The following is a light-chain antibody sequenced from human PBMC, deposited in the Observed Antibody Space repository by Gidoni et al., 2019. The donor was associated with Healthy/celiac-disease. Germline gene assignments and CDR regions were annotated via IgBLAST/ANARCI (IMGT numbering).Light chain of an antibody. CDR1: QDISNY. CDR2: DAS. CDR3: QQDDNIPLT. V-gene: IGKV1-33*01. Sequence: DIQLTPSPSSLSASVGDRVTITCQASQDISNYLNWYQQKPGKAPKLLIYDASNLETGAPSRFSGSGAGTDFTFTISSLQPEDIATYYCQQDDNIPLTFGGGTKVEIK. J-gene: IGKJ4*01.